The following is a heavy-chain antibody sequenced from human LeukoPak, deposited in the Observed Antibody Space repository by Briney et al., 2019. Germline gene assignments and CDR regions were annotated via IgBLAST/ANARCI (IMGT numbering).Heavy chain of an antibody. CDR1: GDSIKSDSYY. CDR3: ASSPRGTEYFHR. CDR2: IYYTGIT. D-gene: IGHD3-10*01. Sequence: KPSETLSLTCTVSGDSIKSDSYYWGWIRQPPRKGLEWIGTIYYTGITFYNPSLKSRVTISVDTSKNQFSLKLSSVTAADTAVYYCASSPRGTEYFHRWGQGTLVTVSS. J-gene: IGHJ1*01. V-gene: IGHV4-39*07.